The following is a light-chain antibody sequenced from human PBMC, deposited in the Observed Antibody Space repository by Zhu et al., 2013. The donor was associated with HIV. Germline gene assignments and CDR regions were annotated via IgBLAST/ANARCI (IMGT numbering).Light chain of an antibody. CDR2: AAS. Sequence: AIRMTQSPSSLSASTGDRVTITCRASQEISNYLAWYQQKPGETPKLLIYAASTLQTGVPSRFSGSESGTHFTLTISRLEPEDFAVYYCQQLGKSPVTFGQGTRL. V-gene: IGKV1-8*01. J-gene: IGKJ5*01. CDR3: QQLGKSPVT. CDR1: QEISNY.